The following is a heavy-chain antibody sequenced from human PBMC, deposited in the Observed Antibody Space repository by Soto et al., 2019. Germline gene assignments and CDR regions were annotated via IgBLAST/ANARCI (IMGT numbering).Heavy chain of an antibody. J-gene: IGHJ5*02. CDR1: GYTFTTNW. CDR2: IYPRDSDT. Sequence: PGESLKISCQGSGYTFTTNWIGWVRQMPGKGLEWTGIIYPRDSDTRYSPSFQGQVTISVDKSINTAYLQWSTLKASDTAMYYCARLSGGSSTRCYAGDWFDPWGQGTLVTVSS. CDR3: ARLSGGSSTRCYAGDWFDP. D-gene: IGHD2-2*01. V-gene: IGHV5-51*01.